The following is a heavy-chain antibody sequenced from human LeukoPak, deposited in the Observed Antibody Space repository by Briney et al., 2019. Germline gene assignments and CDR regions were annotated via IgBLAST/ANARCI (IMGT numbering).Heavy chain of an antibody. D-gene: IGHD5-18*01. CDR1: GFTFSSFG. J-gene: IGHJ4*02. CDR2: IRGSGDST. V-gene: IGHV3-23*01. CDR3: EKKSFRSGYSYGTSFDY. Sequence: PGGSLRLSCAASGFTFSSFGMSWVRQAPGKGLEWVSGIRGSGDSTYYADSVKGRFTISRDNSKKTLYLQMNSLRAEDTAVYYCEKKSFRSGYSYGTSFDYWGQGTLVTVSS.